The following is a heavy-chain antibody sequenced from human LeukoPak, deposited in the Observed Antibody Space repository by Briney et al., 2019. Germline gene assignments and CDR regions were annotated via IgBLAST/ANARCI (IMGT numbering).Heavy chain of an antibody. Sequence: PSETLSLTCTVSGGSISSYYWSWIRQPPGKGLEWIGYIYYSGSTNYNPSLKSRVTISVDTSKNQFSLKLSSVTAADTAVYYYARVNGDLEFDYWGQGTLVTVSS. CDR2: IYYSGST. D-gene: IGHD4-17*01. CDR3: ARVNGDLEFDY. J-gene: IGHJ4*02. V-gene: IGHV4-59*01. CDR1: GGSISSYY.